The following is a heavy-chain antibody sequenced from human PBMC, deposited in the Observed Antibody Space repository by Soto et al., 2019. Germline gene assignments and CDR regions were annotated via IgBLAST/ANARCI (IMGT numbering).Heavy chain of an antibody. CDR3: ARYQDGRSGGSQFHP. J-gene: IGHJ5*02. V-gene: IGHV4-39*01. CDR2: INFGGAK. Sequence: QLQLQESGPGLVWPSETLSLTCVISGGSIGTRYQYWGWSRQPPGEGLECIGNINFGGAKYLNPSFKSRFTMSVETSKNEVSLKMTSVTATDTAVYYCARYQDGRSGGSQFHPWGQGTLVTVSS. CDR1: GGSIGTRYQY. D-gene: IGHD1-26*01.